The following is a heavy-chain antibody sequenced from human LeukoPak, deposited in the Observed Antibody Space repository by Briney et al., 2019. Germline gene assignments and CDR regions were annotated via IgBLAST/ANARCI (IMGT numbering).Heavy chain of an antibody. Sequence: GGSLRLSCAASGSTFSNYAMTWVRQAPGKGLEWVSTISSSGGSTHYTESVKGRFTISRDNSKNTVYLQMNSLRAEDTAVFYCARGHSSGWFFFDYWGQGTLVTVSS. D-gene: IGHD6-19*01. V-gene: IGHV3-23*01. CDR3: ARGHSSGWFFFDY. CDR1: GSTFSNYA. J-gene: IGHJ4*02. CDR2: ISSSGGST.